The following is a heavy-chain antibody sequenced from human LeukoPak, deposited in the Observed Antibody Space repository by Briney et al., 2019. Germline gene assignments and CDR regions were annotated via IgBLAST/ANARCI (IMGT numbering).Heavy chain of an antibody. J-gene: IGHJ4*02. CDR3: ARDRFGVVRTFDY. CDR1: GYAFTSYG. CDR2: ISAYNGNT. D-gene: IGHD3-3*01. Sequence: ASVKVSCKTSGYAFTSYGVSWVRQAPGQGLEWMGWISAYNGNTNYAQKLQGRVTMTTDTSTSTAYMELRSLRSDDTAVYYCARDRFGVVRTFDYWGQGTLVTVSS. V-gene: IGHV1-18*01.